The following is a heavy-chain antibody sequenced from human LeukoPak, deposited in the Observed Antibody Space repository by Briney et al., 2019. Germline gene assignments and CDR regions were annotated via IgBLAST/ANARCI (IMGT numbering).Heavy chain of an antibody. D-gene: IGHD3-16*01. CDR2: IKQDESDK. CDR1: GFNFYRYW. J-gene: IGHJ4*02. CDR3: AGSDTYTPYYFDY. Sequence: GGSLRLSCAVSGFNFYRYWMSWVRQAPGKGLEWVATIKQDESDKYYVGSVKGRFIISRDNAKNSLYLQLNSLRAEDTAVYYCAGSDTYTPYYFDYWGQGTLVTVSS. V-gene: IGHV3-7*01.